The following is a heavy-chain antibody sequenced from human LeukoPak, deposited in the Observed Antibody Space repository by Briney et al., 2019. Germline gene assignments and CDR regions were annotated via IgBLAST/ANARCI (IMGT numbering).Heavy chain of an antibody. CDR2: ISSSSSYI. Sequence: PGGSLRLSCAASGFTFSSYSMNWVRQAPGKWLDWVSSISSSSSYIYYADSVKGRFTISRDNAKNSLYLQMNSLRAEDTAVYYCARNPTGEPDDAFDIWGQGTMVTVSS. J-gene: IGHJ3*02. CDR3: ARNPTGEPDDAFDI. CDR1: GFTFSSYS. V-gene: IGHV3-21*01. D-gene: IGHD1-1*01.